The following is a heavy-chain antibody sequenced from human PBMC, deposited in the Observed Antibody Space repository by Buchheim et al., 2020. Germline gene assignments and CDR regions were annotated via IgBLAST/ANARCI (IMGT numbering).Heavy chain of an antibody. Sequence: QVQLVESGGGLVKPGGSLRLSCAASGFTFSDYYMSWIRQAPGKGLEWVSYITGSGDSSHIHYADSVKGRFTISRDNAKNTLDLQMNSLREEDTAVYYCARGALTLDNWFDPWGQGIL. D-gene: IGHD1-1*01. CDR3: ARGALTLDNWFDP. CDR2: ITGSGDSSHI. J-gene: IGHJ5*02. CDR1: GFTFSDYY. V-gene: IGHV3-11*06.